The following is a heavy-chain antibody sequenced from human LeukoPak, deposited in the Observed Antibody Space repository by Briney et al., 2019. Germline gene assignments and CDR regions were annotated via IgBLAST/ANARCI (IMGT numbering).Heavy chain of an antibody. J-gene: IGHJ4*02. CDR3: ARDYSSGMYSLDY. CDR1: GGSISSYY. V-gene: IGHV4-59*01. CDR2: IYYRGST. D-gene: IGHD6-19*01. Sequence: SETLSLTCTVSGGSISSYYWSWIRQPPGKGLEWIGYIYYRGSTNYNPSLESRVTISVDTSKNQFSLKLMSVTAADTAVYYCARDYSSGMYSLDYWGQGTLVTVSS.